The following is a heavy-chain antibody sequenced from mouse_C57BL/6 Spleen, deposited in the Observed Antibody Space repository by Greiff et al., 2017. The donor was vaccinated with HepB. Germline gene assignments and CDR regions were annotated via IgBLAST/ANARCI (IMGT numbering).Heavy chain of an antibody. CDR3: ARCYGSILFDY. CDR2: INPSNGGT. Sequence: QVQLQQPGTDLVKPGASVTLSCNASGYTFTSYWMHWVKQRPGQSLEWIGNINPSNGGTNYNEKFKSKATLTVDTSTSTAYMQLSSLTSEDSAVYYCARCYGSILFDYWGQGTTLTGSS. V-gene: IGHV1-53*01. J-gene: IGHJ2*01. D-gene: IGHD1-1*01. CDR1: GYTFTSYW.